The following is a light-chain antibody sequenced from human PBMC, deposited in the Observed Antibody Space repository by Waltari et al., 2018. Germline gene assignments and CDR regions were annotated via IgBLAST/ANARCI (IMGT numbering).Light chain of an antibody. CDR1: KLGEKY. Sequence: SYELTQSPSVSVSPGQTASITCSGDKLGEKYACWYQQRPGQSPILLIYQATKRPSGSPERFSGSSSGNTATLTISGTQATDEAHYYCQAYDTTTAHVVFGGGTKLTVL. J-gene: IGLJ2*01. CDR3: QAYDTTTAHVV. V-gene: IGLV3-1*01. CDR2: QAT.